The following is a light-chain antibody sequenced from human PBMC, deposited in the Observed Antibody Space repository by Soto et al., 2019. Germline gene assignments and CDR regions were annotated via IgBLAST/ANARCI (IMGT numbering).Light chain of an antibody. CDR3: SSYTSSSTRV. V-gene: IGLV2-14*01. J-gene: IGLJ1*01. CDR2: DVS. CDR1: SSDVGGYNY. Sequence: QSALTQPASVSGSPGQSITISCTGTSSDVGGYNYVSWYQQHPGKAPKLMIYDVSNRPSGVSNRFSGSKSGNTSSLTISGLLSEEEADYYCSSYTSSSTRVFGTGTKLTVL.